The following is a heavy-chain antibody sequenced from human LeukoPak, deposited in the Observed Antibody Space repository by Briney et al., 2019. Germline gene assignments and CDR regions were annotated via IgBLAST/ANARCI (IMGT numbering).Heavy chain of an antibody. V-gene: IGHV3-74*01. Sequence: GSLRLSCAASGFTFSSYWMHWVRQAPGKGLVWVSRINSDGSSTSYADSVKGRFTISRDNAKNTLYLQMNSLRAEDTAVYYCARVYLGYCSSTSCYSFDYWGQGTLVTVSS. D-gene: IGHD2-2*02. CDR2: INSDGSST. CDR3: ARVYLGYCSSTSCYSFDY. CDR1: GFTFSSYW. J-gene: IGHJ4*02.